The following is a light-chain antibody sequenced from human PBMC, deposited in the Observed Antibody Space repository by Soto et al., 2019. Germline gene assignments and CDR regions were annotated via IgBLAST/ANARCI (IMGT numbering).Light chain of an antibody. V-gene: IGLV2-8*01. CDR2: EVS. CDR3: CSYAGNNNVV. CDR1: SSDVGGYRF. J-gene: IGLJ3*02. Sequence: QSALTQPPSASGSLGQSVTISCTGTSSDVGGYRFVSWYQQHPGKAPKVMIYEVSKRPSGVPDRFSGSKSGSTASLTVSGLQAEDEADYCCCSYAGNNNVVFGGGTKLTVL.